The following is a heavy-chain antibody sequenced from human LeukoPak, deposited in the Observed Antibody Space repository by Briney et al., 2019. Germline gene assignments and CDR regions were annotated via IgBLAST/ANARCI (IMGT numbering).Heavy chain of an antibody. J-gene: IGHJ4*02. Sequence: PGGSLRLSCLTSGFTFSTNAMSWVCQAPGKGLEWISGISGSGASTYYADSVTGRFTISGDNSRNTLYLQMNSLRGDDTAVYYCAKDVGKWESLHFFDYWGQGTLVTVSS. V-gene: IGHV3-23*01. CDR3: AKDVGKWESLHFFDY. D-gene: IGHD1-26*01. CDR1: GFTFSTNA. CDR2: ISGSGAST.